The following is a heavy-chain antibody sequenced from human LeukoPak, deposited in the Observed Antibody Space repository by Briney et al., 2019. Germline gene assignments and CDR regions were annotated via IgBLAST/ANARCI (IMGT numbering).Heavy chain of an antibody. CDR3: ARDLGGSGYSYGFFDY. CDR1: GYTFIAYY. J-gene: IGHJ4*02. Sequence: ASVKVSCKASGYTFIAYYMHWVRQAPGQGLEWMGIINPSGGSTSYAQKFQGRVTMTRDTSTSTVYMELSSLRSEDTAVYYCARDLGGSGYSYGFFDYWGQGTLVTVSS. V-gene: IGHV1-46*01. CDR2: INPSGGST. D-gene: IGHD5-18*01.